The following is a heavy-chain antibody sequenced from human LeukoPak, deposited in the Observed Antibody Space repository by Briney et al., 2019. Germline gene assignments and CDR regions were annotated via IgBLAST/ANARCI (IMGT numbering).Heavy chain of an antibody. CDR3: AKTSLSDASGHYYYMDV. V-gene: IGHV3-48*03. D-gene: IGHD3-3*01. CDR1: GFTFSSYE. CDR2: ISSSGSTI. J-gene: IGHJ6*03. Sequence: GGSLRLSCAASGFTFSSYEMNWVRQAPGKGLEWVSYISSSGSTIYYADSVKGRFTISRDNSQNTVSLQVNNLSTEDMALYYCAKTSLSDASGHYYYMDVWGKGTTVTVSS.